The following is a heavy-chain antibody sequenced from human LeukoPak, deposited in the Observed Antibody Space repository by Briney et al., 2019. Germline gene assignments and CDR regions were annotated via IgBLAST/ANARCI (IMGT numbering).Heavy chain of an antibody. V-gene: IGHV4-39*01. CDR2: FFYSGST. CDR1: GGSISSRPYC. D-gene: IGHD3-16*02. J-gene: IGHJ4*02. Sequence: SETLSLTCTVSGGSISSRPYCWGWIRQPPGKGLEWLGSFFYSGSTNYKPSLKSRVTISVDTSKNQFSMKLSSVTAADTAVYYCARRVSGITFGGVIVIASYYFDYWGQGTLVTVSS. CDR3: ARRVSGITFGGVIVIASYYFDY.